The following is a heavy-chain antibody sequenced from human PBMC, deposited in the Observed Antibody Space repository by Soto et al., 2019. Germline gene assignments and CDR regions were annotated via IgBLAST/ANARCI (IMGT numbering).Heavy chain of an antibody. CDR1: GFSLSTSGVG. CDR3: AHRKNCSSTSCAFDY. J-gene: IGHJ4*02. Sequence: SGPTLVKPTQTLTLTCAFSGFSLSTSGVGVGWIRQPPGKALEWLALIYWNDDKRYSPSLKSRLTITKDTSKNQVVLTMTNMDPVDTATYYCAHRKNCSSTSCAFDYWGQGTLVTVSS. V-gene: IGHV2-5*01. CDR2: IYWNDDK. D-gene: IGHD2-2*01.